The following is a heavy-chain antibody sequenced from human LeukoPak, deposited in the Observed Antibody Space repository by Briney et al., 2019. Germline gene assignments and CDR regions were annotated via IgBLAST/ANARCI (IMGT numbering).Heavy chain of an antibody. Sequence: SETLSLTCAVYGGSFSDYYWSWIRQPPGKGLEWIGEINHSGNTNYNPSLKTRVTVSLDTSKNQFSLNLISVTAADTAVYYCARSPQGTATTANWLDPWGQGTLVTVSS. V-gene: IGHV4-34*01. D-gene: IGHD4-17*01. J-gene: IGHJ5*02. CDR3: ARSPQGTATTANWLDP. CDR2: INHSGNT. CDR1: GGSFSDYY.